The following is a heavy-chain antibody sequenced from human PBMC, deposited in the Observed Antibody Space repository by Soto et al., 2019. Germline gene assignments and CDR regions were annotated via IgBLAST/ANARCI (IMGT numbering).Heavy chain of an antibody. CDR2: ISYDGRNK. V-gene: IGHV3-30*04. Sequence: GGSLRLSCAVSGFTFSSYAIHWVRQAPGKGLEWVALISYDGRNKYYADSVKGRFTISRDNSKNTLYLQMNSLRPEVTAMYYCARGYSSSSAAFDYWGQGTLVTVSS. CDR1: GFTFSSYA. CDR3: ARGYSSSSAAFDY. J-gene: IGHJ4*02. D-gene: IGHD6-13*01.